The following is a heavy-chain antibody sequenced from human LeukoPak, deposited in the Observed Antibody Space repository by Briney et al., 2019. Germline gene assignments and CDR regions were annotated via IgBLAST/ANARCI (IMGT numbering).Heavy chain of an antibody. Sequence: GRSLRLSCAASGFTFSNYGMHWVRQAPGKGLEWVAVIWHDGSNKYYADSVKGRFTISRDNSKNTLYLQMNSLRAEDTAVYYCAKIRDSTMVRGVILDYWGQGTLVTVSS. D-gene: IGHD3-10*01. V-gene: IGHV3-33*06. CDR2: IWHDGSNK. CDR1: GFTFSNYG. J-gene: IGHJ4*02. CDR3: AKIRDSTMVRGVILDY.